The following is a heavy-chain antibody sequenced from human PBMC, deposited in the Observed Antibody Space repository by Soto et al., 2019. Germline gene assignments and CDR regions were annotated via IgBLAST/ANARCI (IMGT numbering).Heavy chain of an antibody. Sequence: PGGSLRLSCAASGFTFRDYAMSWVRQAPGKGLEWVSVISGSGDNKYYADSVKGRLTVSRDNSKNTLFLQLNSLRDDDTAVYYCAKDRTSGSPGPDYWGQGTLVTVSS. V-gene: IGHV3-23*01. D-gene: IGHD1-26*01. CDR2: ISGSGDNK. J-gene: IGHJ4*02. CDR3: AKDRTSGSPGPDY. CDR1: GFTFRDYA.